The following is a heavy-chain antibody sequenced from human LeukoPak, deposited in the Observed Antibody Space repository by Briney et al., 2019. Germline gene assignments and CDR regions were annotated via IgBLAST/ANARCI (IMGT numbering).Heavy chain of an antibody. CDR3: ARVQITMVRGVIILTGGFDY. J-gene: IGHJ4*02. CDR1: GFTFSSYW. CDR2: IKQDGSEK. Sequence: GRSLRLSCAASGFTFSSYWMSWVRQAPGKGLEWVANIKQDGSEKYYVDSVKGRFTISRDNAKNSLYLQMNSLRAEDTAVYYCARVQITMVRGVIILTGGFDYWGQGTPVTVSS. V-gene: IGHV3-7*01. D-gene: IGHD3-10*01.